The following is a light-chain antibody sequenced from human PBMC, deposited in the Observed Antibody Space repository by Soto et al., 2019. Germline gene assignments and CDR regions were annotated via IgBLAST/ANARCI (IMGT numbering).Light chain of an antibody. CDR1: SSNIGGNI. J-gene: IGLJ2*01. Sequence: LTQPPSASGTPGQRVTISCSGSSSNIGGNIVNWYQQLPGTAPKLLIFGNDQRPSWVPDRFSGSKSGTSASLAISGLQSEDEANYYCAAWDDSLNGVVFGGGTKVTVL. CDR2: GND. V-gene: IGLV1-44*01. CDR3: AAWDDSLNGVV.